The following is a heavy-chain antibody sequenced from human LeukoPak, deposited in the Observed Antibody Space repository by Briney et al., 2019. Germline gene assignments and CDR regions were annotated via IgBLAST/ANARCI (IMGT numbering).Heavy chain of an antibody. Sequence: SETLSLTCAVSGVSISSSNYYWGWIRQPPGKGLEWIGEIHRAGRTRYNPSLKSRVTISMDYSKNQFSLKLTSVTAADTAIYYCGKTDIYFNPIDYWGPGSLVTVSS. D-gene: IGHD3-9*01. CDR1: GVSISSSNYY. V-gene: IGHV4-61*05. CDR3: GKTDIYFNPIDY. J-gene: IGHJ4*02. CDR2: IHRAGRT.